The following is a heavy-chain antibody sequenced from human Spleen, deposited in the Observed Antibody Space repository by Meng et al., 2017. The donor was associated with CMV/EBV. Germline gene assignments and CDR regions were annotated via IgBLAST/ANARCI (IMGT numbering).Heavy chain of an antibody. CDR3: ARISNLDAFDI. V-gene: IGHV3-21*01. D-gene: IGHD4-11*01. Sequence: LSLTCAASGFTFSSYSMDWVRQAPGKGLEWVSSISSSSSYIYYADSVKGRFTISRDNAKNSLYLQMNSLRAEDTAVYYCARISNLDAFDIWGQGTMVTVSS. J-gene: IGHJ3*02. CDR1: GFTFSSYS. CDR2: ISSSSSYI.